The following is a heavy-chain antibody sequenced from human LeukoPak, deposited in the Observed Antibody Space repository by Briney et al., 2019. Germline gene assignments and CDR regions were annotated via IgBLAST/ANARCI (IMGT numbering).Heavy chain of an antibody. CDR2: IYRVGST. J-gene: IGHJ6*02. V-gene: IGHV3-66*01. CDR1: GFTASSNY. D-gene: IGHD4-23*01. CDR3: ARDGGNNSWYGMDV. Sequence: GGSLRLSCAASGFTASSNYMSWVRQAPGKGLEWVSIIYRVGSTFYADSVEGRFTISRDNSENTLYLQMNSLRVEDTAIYYCARDGGNNSWYGMDVWGQGTTVTVSS.